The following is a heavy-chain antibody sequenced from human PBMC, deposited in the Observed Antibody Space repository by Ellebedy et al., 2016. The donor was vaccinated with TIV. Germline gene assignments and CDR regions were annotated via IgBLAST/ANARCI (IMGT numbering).Heavy chain of an antibody. Sequence: AASVKVSCKASGYTFTVYYIHWVRQARGQGLEWMGWINPNSGATIYPQQFQGRVTLTRDTSISTAYMELSRLTSDDTAVYYCAREGDLLAAFDIWGQGTMVTVSS. J-gene: IGHJ3*02. CDR2: INPNSGAT. CDR1: GYTFTVYY. CDR3: AREGDLLAAFDI. D-gene: IGHD1-26*01. V-gene: IGHV1-2*02.